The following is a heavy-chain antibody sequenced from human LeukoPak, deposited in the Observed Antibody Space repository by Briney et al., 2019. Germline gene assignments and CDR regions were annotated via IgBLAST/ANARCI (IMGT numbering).Heavy chain of an antibody. Sequence: PSETLCLTCTVSGGSISSYYWSWIRQPPGKGLEWIGYIFYSGSTNYNPSLKSRVTISVDTSKYQFSLKLSSVTAADTAVYYCARLEKIRYCSSTSCYAIREMRFDYWGQGNPVSVSS. CDR1: GGSISSYY. CDR3: ARLEKIRYCSSTSCYAIREMRFDY. V-gene: IGHV4-59*01. J-gene: IGHJ4*02. D-gene: IGHD2-2*01. CDR2: IFYSGST.